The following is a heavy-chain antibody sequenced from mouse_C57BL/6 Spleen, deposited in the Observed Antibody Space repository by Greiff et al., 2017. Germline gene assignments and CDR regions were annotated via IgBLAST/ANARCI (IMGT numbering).Heavy chain of an antibody. J-gene: IGHJ3*01. CDR1: GYTFTDYE. V-gene: IGHV1-15*01. Sequence: VQLQQSGAELVRPGASVTLSCKASGYTFTDYEMHWVKQTPVHGLEWIGAIDPETGGTAYNQKFKGKAILTADKSSSTAYMELRSLTSEDSAVYYWTRKGDGSYWGKGTRVRVPA. CDR3: TRKGDGSY. CDR2: IDPETGGT. D-gene: IGHD3-3*01.